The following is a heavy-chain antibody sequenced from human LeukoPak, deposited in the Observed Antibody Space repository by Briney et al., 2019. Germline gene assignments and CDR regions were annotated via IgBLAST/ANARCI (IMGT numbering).Heavy chain of an antibody. CDR3: ARGPTMAAAGAEYFQH. D-gene: IGHD6-13*01. Sequence: ASVKVSCKASGYTFTRYYMHWVRQAPGQGLEWMGIINPSGGSTSYAQKFQGRVTMTRDTSTSTVYMELSSLRSEDTAVYYCARGPTMAAAGAEYFQHWGQGTLVTVSS. CDR1: GYTFTRYY. CDR2: INPSGGST. J-gene: IGHJ1*01. V-gene: IGHV1-46*01.